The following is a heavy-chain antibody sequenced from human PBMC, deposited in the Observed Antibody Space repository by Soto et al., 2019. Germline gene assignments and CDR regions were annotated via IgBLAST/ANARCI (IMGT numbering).Heavy chain of an antibody. CDR2: INHSGST. D-gene: IGHD3-10*01. Sequence: QVQLQQWGAGLFKPSETLSLTCAVYGGFFSGYYWSWIRQPPGKGLEWIGEINHSGSTNYNPSLKSRVTVAVDTSKSLCSRRLSSVTAAATAVYYCVRSVRYYGSGRDAFYIWGQGTMVTVSS. CDR3: VRSVRYYGSGRDAFYI. V-gene: IGHV4-34*01. J-gene: IGHJ3*02. CDR1: GGFFSGYY.